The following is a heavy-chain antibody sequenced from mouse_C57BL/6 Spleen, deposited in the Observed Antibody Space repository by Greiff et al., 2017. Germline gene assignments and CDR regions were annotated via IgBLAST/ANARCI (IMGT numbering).Heavy chain of an antibody. CDR3: TREATRYFDY. CDR2: IDPETGGT. CDR1: GYTFTDYE. V-gene: IGHV1-15*01. D-gene: IGHD3-2*02. Sequence: VQLQQSGAELVRPGASVTLSCKASGYTFTDYEMHWVKQTPVHGLEWIGAIDPETGGTAYNQKFKGKAILTADKSSSTAYMELRSLTSEDSAVYYCTREATRYFDYWGQGTTLTVSS. J-gene: IGHJ2*01.